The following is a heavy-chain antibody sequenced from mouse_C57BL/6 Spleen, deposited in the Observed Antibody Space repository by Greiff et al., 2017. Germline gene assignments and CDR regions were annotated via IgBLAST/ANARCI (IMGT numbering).Heavy chain of an antibody. CDR3: ARGSHYYGSSYVFAY. CDR2: ISNGGGST. Sequence: EVQVVESGGGLVQPGGSLKLSCAASGFTFSDYYMYWVRQTPEKRLEWVAYISNGGGSTYYPDTVKGRFTISRDNAKNTLYLQMSRLKSEDTAMYYCARGSHYYGSSYVFAYWGQGTLVTVSA. J-gene: IGHJ3*01. CDR1: GFTFSDYY. V-gene: IGHV5-12*01. D-gene: IGHD1-1*01.